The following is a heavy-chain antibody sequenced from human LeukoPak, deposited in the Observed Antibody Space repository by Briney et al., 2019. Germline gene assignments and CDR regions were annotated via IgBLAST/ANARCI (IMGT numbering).Heavy chain of an antibody. D-gene: IGHD3-9*01. V-gene: IGHV1-18*01. CDR3: ARAGFTYDILTGYYYYYYYMDV. CDR1: GYTFTSYG. CDR2: ISAYNGNT. J-gene: IGHJ6*03. Sequence: GASVKVSCKASGYTFTSYGISWVRQAPGQGLEWMGWISAYNGNTNYAQKLQGRVTMPTDTSTSTAYMELRSLRSDDTAVYYCARAGFTYDILTGYYYYYYYMDVWGKGTTVTVSS.